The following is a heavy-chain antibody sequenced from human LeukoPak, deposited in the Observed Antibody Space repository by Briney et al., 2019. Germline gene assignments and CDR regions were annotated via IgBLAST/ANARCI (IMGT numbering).Heavy chain of an antibody. CDR2: ISSSSSYI. V-gene: IGHV3-21*01. D-gene: IGHD2-2*01. CDR1: GFTFSSYS. Sequence: KPGGSLRLSCAASGFTFSSYSMNWVRQAPGKGLEWVSSISSSSSYIYYADSVKGRFTISRDNAKNLLYLQMNSLRAEDTAVYYCARDLGYCSSTSCLHRGGYWFDPWGQGTLVTVSS. J-gene: IGHJ5*02. CDR3: ARDLGYCSSTSCLHRGGYWFDP.